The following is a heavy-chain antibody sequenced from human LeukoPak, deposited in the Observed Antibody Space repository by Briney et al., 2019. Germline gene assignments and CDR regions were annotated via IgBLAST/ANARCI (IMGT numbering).Heavy chain of an antibody. V-gene: IGHV1-2*02. CDR2: INPNSGGT. Sequence: ASVKVSCKASGYTFTGYYMHWVRQAPGQGLEWMGWINPNSGGTNYAQKFQGRVTMTRDTSISTAYMELSRLRSDDTAVYYCARLFVKRDAFDIWGQGTMVTVSS. CDR1: GYTFTGYY. CDR3: ARLFVKRDAFDI. D-gene: IGHD3-16*02. J-gene: IGHJ3*02.